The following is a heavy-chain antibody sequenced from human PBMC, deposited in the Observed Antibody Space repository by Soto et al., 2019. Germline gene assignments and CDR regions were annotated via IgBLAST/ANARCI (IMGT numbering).Heavy chain of an antibody. Sequence: EVQLLESGGGLVQPGGSLRLSCAASGFTFSDYAMSWVRQAPGKGLEWVSSIYSRGDTSYPADSVKGRFTISRDNSKNTLLLQMNNLRAEDTAIYYCAKDEERLGSSVWWDYWGQGAQVTVS. J-gene: IGHJ4*02. CDR1: GFTFSDYA. CDR2: IYSRGDTS. V-gene: IGHV3-23*01. D-gene: IGHD6-6*01. CDR3: AKDEERLGSSVWWDY.